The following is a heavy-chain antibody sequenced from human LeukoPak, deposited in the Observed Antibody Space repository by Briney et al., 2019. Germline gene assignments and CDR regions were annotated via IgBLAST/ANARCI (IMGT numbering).Heavy chain of an antibody. D-gene: IGHD2-8*01. J-gene: IGHJ4*02. V-gene: IGHV4-34*01. CDR2: INHSGST. Sequence: SETLSLTCAVYGGSFSGYYWSWIRQPPGKGLEWIGEINHSGSTNYNPSLKSRVTISVDTSKNQFSLDLSSVTAADTAVYYCSRENGAFSPFGYWGQGTLVTVSS. CDR3: SRENGAFSPFGY. CDR1: GGSFSGYY.